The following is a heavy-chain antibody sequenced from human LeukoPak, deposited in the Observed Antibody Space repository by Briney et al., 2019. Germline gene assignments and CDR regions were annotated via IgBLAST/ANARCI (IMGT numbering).Heavy chain of an antibody. CDR2: IYYSGST. CDR1: GGSISSSSYY. CDR3: ARDIVGASNWFDP. J-gene: IGHJ5*02. Sequence: SETLSLTCTVSGGSISSSSYYWGWNRQPPGKGLEWIGSIYYSGSTYYNPSLKSRVTISVDTSKNQFSLKLSSVTAADTAVYYCARDIVGASNWFDPWGQGTLVTVSS. V-gene: IGHV4-39*07. D-gene: IGHD1-26*01.